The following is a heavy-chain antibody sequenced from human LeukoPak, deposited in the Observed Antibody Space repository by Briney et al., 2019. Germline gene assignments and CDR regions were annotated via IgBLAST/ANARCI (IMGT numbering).Heavy chain of an antibody. V-gene: IGHV4-59*08. CDR2: IYYSGST. CDR3: ARHYYGMDV. J-gene: IGHJ6*02. CDR1: GGSISSYY. Sequence: SETLSLTCTVSGGSISSYYWSWIRQPPGKGLEWIGYIYYSGSTNYNPSLKSRVTISVDTSKNQFSLKLSSVTAADTAVYYRARHYYGMDVWGQGTTVTVSS.